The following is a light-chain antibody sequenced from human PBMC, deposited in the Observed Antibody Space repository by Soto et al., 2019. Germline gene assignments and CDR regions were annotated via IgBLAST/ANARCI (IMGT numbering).Light chain of an antibody. CDR3: CSYASSSSYV. CDR2: EGT. J-gene: IGLJ1*01. CDR1: TSVVGGYTL. V-gene: IGLV2-23*01. Sequence: QSGVTEPGCVSGSSGQSITISCSVTTSVVGGYTLVSWYQQHTAKASKLLIYEGTQRPSGVSSSFSGSKSGNTASLTISGLQAEDEADYYCCSYASSSSYVFGTGTKVTVL.